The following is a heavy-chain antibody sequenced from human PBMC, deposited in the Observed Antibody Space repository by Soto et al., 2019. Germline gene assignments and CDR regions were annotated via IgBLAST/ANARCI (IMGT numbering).Heavy chain of an antibody. V-gene: IGHV5-51*01. CDR1: GYSFTIVW. D-gene: IGHD5-12*01. CDR3: ARPGGYDFADAFDI. Sequence: LGESLKISCKRSGYSFTIVWIGWVRQMPGKGLEWMGNIYPGDSDTRYSPSFQGQVTISADKSISTAYLQWSSLKASDTAMYYCARPGGYDFADAFDIWGQGTMVTVS. J-gene: IGHJ3*02. CDR2: IYPGDSDT.